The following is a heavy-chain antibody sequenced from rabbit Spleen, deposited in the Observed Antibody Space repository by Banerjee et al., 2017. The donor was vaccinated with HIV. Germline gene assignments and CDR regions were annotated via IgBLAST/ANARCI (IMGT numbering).Heavy chain of an antibody. Sequence: QSLEESGGDLVKPGASLTLTCTASGFSFSSSYYMCWVRQAPGKGLEWIACIYGGSAGNTYYATWAKGRFTISKTSSTTVTLQMTSLTAADTATYFCARDGVSGSSFYFNLWGPGTLVTVS. D-gene: IGHD5-1*01. CDR3: ARDGVSGSSFYFNL. CDR2: IYGGSAGNT. J-gene: IGHJ4*01. CDR1: GFSFSSSYY. V-gene: IGHV1S40*01.